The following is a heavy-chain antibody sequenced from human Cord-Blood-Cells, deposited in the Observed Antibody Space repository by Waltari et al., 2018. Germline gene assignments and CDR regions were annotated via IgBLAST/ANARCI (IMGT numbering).Heavy chain of an antibody. Sequence: HVQLVQSGAQVTKPGSSVKVSCKASGGTFTSYSINWVRQAPGQGLEWMGGIIPIFGTANYAQKFQCRVTITADESTSTAYMELSSLRSEDTAVYYCARHNNYDWYGWFDPWGQGTLVTVSS. V-gene: IGHV1-69*12. CDR3: ARHNNYDWYGWFDP. D-gene: IGHD3-3*01. CDR2: IIPIFGTA. CDR1: GGTFTSYS. J-gene: IGHJ5*02.